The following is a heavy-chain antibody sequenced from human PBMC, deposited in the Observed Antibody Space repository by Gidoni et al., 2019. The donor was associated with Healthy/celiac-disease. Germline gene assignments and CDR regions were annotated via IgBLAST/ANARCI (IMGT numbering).Heavy chain of an antibody. CDR2: ISWNSGII. CDR3: AKDIGEVAGNIDY. CDR1: GFTFDDYA. Sequence: VQLVESVGGLVQPGRSLRLSCAASGFTFDDYAMHWVRQAPGKGLEWVSRISWNSGIIGYADSGKGRFTISRDNARNSLYLQMNSLRAEDTAVYYCAKDIGEVAGNIDYWGQGTLVTVSS. J-gene: IGHJ4*02. D-gene: IGHD6-19*01. V-gene: IGHV3-9*01.